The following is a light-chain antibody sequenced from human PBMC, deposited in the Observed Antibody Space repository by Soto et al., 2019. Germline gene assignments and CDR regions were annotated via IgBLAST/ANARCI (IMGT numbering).Light chain of an antibody. J-gene: IGKJ1*01. V-gene: IGKV3-15*01. CDR1: QSVSSD. Sequence: EIVMAQSPATLSVSPGERATLSCRASQSVSSDFAWYHQPPGQARRLLIYAAYTTATGIQARFSGSGSGTEFILTIRSLQSEDFAVYYCQQYGSSPRTFGQGTKVDI. CDR2: AAY. CDR3: QQYGSSPRT.